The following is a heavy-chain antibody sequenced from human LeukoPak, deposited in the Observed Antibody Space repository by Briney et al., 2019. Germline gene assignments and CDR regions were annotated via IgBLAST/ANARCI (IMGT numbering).Heavy chain of an antibody. CDR1: VYTFTRYD. CDR2: MYTISGKP. Sequence: SVNASRTASVYTFTRYDIDGVRPATGQGVEWMGGMYTISGKPANAQKFRGRVTMTRNTCISTAYMELSSQRSEDTAVYYCARGSEPYDFWSGYYRYYYYYMDVWGKGTTVTVSS. D-gene: IGHD3-3*01. V-gene: IGHV1-8*01. CDR3: ARGSEPYDFWSGYYRYYYYYMDV. J-gene: IGHJ6*03.